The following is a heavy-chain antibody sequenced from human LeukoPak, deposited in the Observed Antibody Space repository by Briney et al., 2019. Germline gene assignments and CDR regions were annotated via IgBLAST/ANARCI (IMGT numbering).Heavy chain of an antibody. V-gene: IGHV3-7*01. Sequence: PGGSLRLSCAASGLTFTDFWMNWVRLAPGTGLEWLANIKPDGNEKYYVDSVKGRFAISRDNAKNEVYLEMNSLRAEDTGVYYCSGRDSSRSPRAYWGQGTLVSVSS. J-gene: IGHJ4*02. CDR2: IKPDGNEK. CDR3: SGRDSSRSPRAY. D-gene: IGHD2-2*01. CDR1: GLTFTDFW.